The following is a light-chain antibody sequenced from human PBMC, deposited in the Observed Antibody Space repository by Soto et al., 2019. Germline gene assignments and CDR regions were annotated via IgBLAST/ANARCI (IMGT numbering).Light chain of an antibody. CDR1: SSDFGSYNR. V-gene: IGLV2-18*01. CDR3: SLYTRYSPYL. J-gene: IGLJ1*01. Sequence: QSALTQPPSVSGSPGQSVTIACTGTSSDFGSYNRVSWYQRPPGTGPKLMIYEVSNRPSGVPDRFSGSKSGNTASLTISGLQAEDEAQYYCSLYTRYSPYLSGTGTKFTVL. CDR2: EVS.